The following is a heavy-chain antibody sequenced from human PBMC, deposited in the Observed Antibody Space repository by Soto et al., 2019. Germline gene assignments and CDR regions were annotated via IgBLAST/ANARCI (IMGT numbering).Heavy chain of an antibody. CDR3: ASRPYSAYNRHFDY. Sequence: QVQMVESGGGLVKPGGPLRLSCAASGFIFSHYYMGWIRQAPGKGLEWVSYINPTSGHINYADSVKGRFTISRDNAMNSLYLHVHSLLADERAMYYCASRPYSAYNRHFDYWGQGTMVTVSS. J-gene: IGHJ4*02. V-gene: IGHV3-11*06. D-gene: IGHD4-4*01. CDR2: INPTSGHI. CDR1: GFIFSHYY.